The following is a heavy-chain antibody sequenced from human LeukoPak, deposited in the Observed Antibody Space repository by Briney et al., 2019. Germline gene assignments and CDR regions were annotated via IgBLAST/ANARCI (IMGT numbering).Heavy chain of an antibody. D-gene: IGHD3-9*01. J-gene: IGHJ4*02. CDR1: GFTFSDYA. V-gene: IGHV3-23*01. Sequence: GGSLRLSCAASGFTFSDYAMNWVRQAPGKGLEWVSAISGTGDETYYADAVKGRFTTSRDNSKNTLYLQMNNLRAEDTALYYCAKTMSIDILIGLDYWGQGILVTVSS. CDR2: ISGTGDET. CDR3: AKTMSIDILIGLDY.